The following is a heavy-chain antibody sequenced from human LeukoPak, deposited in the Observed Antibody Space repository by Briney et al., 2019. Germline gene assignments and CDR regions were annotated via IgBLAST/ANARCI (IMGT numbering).Heavy chain of an antibody. Sequence: GGSLRLSCAASGFTFSSYSMNWVRQAPGKGLEWVSSISSSSSYIYYADSVKGRFTISRDNAKNSLYLQMNSLRAEDTAVYYCARVGYSGYDRPRVYYFDYWGQGTLVTVSS. CDR1: GFTFSSYS. CDR3: ARVGYSGYDRPRVYYFDY. CDR2: ISSSSSYI. D-gene: IGHD5-12*01. V-gene: IGHV3-21*01. J-gene: IGHJ4*02.